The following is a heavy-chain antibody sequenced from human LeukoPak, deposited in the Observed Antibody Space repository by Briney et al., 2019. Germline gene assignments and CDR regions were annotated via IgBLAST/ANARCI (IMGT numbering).Heavy chain of an antibody. CDR2: IKQDGSEK. CDR3: ARDGYCSGGSCYSGY. V-gene: IGHV3-7*01. D-gene: IGHD2-15*01. CDR1: GFTFSSYW. J-gene: IGHJ4*02. Sequence: GGSLRLSCAASGFTFSSYWMSWVRQAPGKGLEWVANIKQDGSEKFYVGSVKGRFTISRDNAKNSLYLQMNSLRAEDTAVYYCARDGYCSGGSCYSGYWGQGTLVTVSS.